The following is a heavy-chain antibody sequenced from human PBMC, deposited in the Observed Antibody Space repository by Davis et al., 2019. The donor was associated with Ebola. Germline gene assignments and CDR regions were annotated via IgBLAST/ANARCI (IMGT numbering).Heavy chain of an antibody. J-gene: IGHJ5*02. V-gene: IGHV3-9*01. CDR1: GFNFYDYA. CDR2: ISWNSGTR. D-gene: IGHD6-13*01. Sequence: GGSLRLSCAASGFNFYDYAMHWVRQIPGKGLEWVSGISWNSGTRNYADSVKGRFTISRDNTKNSLYLQMNGLRAEDTALYYCVKDVAAGKGAGWFDPWGQGTLVTVSS. CDR3: VKDVAAGKGAGWFDP.